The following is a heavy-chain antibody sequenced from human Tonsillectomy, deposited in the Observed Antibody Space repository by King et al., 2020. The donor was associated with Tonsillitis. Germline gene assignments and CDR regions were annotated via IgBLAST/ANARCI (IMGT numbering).Heavy chain of an antibody. D-gene: IGHD3-22*01. V-gene: IGHV3-53*01. CDR3: ARDEYYYDSSGYPEYFQH. CDR1: GFTVSSNY. J-gene: IGHJ1*01. Sequence: VQLVESGGGLIQPGGSLRLSCAASGFTVSSNYMSWVRQAPGKGLEWVSVIYSGGSTYYADSVKGRFTISRDNSKNTLYLQMNSLRVEDTAVYYCARDEYYYDSSGYPEYFQHWGQGTLVTVSS. CDR2: IYSGGST.